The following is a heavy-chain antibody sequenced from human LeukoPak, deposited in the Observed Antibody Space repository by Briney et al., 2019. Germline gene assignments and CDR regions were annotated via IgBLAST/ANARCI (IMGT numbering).Heavy chain of an antibody. J-gene: IGHJ3*02. V-gene: IGHV3-33*01. CDR1: GFTFSSYG. D-gene: IGHD3-10*01. CDR3: ATYYYGSGSPPDAFDI. Sequence: PGRPLRLSCAASGFTFSSYGMHWVRQAPGKGLEWVAVIWYDGSNKYYADSVKGRFTISRDNSKNTLYLQMNSLRAEDTAVYYCATYYYGSGSPPDAFDIWGQGTMVTVSS. CDR2: IWYDGSNK.